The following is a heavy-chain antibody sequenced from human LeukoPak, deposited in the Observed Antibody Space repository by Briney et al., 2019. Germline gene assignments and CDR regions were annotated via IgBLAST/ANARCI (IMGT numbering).Heavy chain of an antibody. Sequence: ASVKVSCRASGGTFSSYAISWVRQAPGQGLEWMGWIHTNTGNPTYAQGFTGRFVFSLDTSVSTAYLQISSVRAEDTAVYYCARKHSFDAFDIWGQGTMVTVSS. V-gene: IGHV7-4-1*02. CDR3: ARKHSFDAFDI. J-gene: IGHJ3*02. CDR1: GGTFSSYA. CDR2: IHTNTGNP. D-gene: IGHD2/OR15-2a*01.